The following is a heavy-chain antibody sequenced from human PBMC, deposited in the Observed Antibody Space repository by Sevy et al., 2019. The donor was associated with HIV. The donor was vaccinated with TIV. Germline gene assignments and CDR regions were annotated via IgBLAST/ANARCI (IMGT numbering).Heavy chain of an antibody. CDR2: IKYDGSEK. CDR1: GFTFSTYW. J-gene: IGHJ4*02. Sequence: GESLKISCAASGFTFSTYWMTWVRQAPGTGLEWVAKIKYDGSEKYYVDSVKGRFTISRDNAKNSLYLQMNSLRAEDTAVYYCARDLAHGSEDYGDYYFDYWGQGTLVTVSS. V-gene: IGHV3-7*01. D-gene: IGHD4-17*01. CDR3: ARDLAHGSEDYGDYYFDY.